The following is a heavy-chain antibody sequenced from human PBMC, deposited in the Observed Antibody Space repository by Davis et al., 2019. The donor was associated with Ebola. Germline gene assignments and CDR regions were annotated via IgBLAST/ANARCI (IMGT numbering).Heavy chain of an antibody. CDR1: SGSVSDHY. CDR3: ARRVPMGNWFGP. V-gene: IGHV4-59*08. CDR2: VYYDGTT. D-gene: IGHD3-10*01. Sequence: MPGGSLRLSCTVSSGSVSDHYWAWIRQTPGKGLEWVGYVYYDGTTNYNPSLKSRVTISLDKSKNQFSLKLKSATAADTAMYYCARRVPMGNWFGPWGQGTTVTVSS. J-gene: IGHJ5*01.